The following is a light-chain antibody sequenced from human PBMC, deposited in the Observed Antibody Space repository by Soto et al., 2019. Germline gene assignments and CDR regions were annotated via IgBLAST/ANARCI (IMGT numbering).Light chain of an antibody. Sequence: DIVLTQYPESLAVSLGERATINCKSSKSVLYNYNTKNYLTWYQQKPGQPPKLLFYCASTLQFGVPDRFSGSGSGTHFTLTINSLQSEDVATYYCQQSYSAPRTFGQGTRVELK. V-gene: IGKV4-1*01. CDR3: QQSYSAPRT. J-gene: IGKJ1*01. CDR1: KSVLYNYNTKNY. CDR2: CAS.